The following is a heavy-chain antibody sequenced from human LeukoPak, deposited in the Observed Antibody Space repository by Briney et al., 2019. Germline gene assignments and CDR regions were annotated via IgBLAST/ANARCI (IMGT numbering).Heavy chain of an antibody. D-gene: IGHD6-25*01. V-gene: IGHV1-46*01. CDR2: INPSGGST. Sequence: ASVKVSFKASGYTFTSYYMHWVRQAPGQGREWMGIINPSGGSTSYAQKFQGRVTMTRDTSTSTVYMELSSLRSEDTAVYYCARDSGTNWFDPWGQGTLVTVSS. CDR1: GYTFTSYY. CDR3: ARDSGTNWFDP. J-gene: IGHJ5*02.